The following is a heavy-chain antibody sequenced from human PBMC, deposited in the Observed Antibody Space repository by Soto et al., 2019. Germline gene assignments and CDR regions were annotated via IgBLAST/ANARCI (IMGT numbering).Heavy chain of an antibody. V-gene: IGHV4-31*03. J-gene: IGHJ4*02. CDR2: IYYSGST. Sequence: SETLSLTCTVSGGSISSGGYYWSWIRQHPGKGLEWIGYIYYSGSTYYNPSLKSRVTISVDTSKNQFSLKLSSVTAADTAGYYCARGRGYSGYLFDYWGQGTLVTVSS. CDR1: GGSISSGGYY. CDR3: ARGRGYSGYLFDY. D-gene: IGHD5-12*01.